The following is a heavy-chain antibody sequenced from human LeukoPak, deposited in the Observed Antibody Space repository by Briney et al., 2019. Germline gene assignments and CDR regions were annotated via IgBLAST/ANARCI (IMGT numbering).Heavy chain of an antibody. J-gene: IGHJ4*02. D-gene: IGHD3-9*01. CDR2: INVNSGGT. V-gene: IGHV1-2*02. CDR3: ARSPHILTGENFDF. CDR1: GYTFTDDY. Sequence: ASVKVSCTASGYTFTDDYIHWVRQAPGQGQEWMGWINVNSGGTNYTQKFYARVTMTRDTSISTAYMELSRLRSDDTAVFYCARSPHILTGENFDFWGQGTLVTVSS.